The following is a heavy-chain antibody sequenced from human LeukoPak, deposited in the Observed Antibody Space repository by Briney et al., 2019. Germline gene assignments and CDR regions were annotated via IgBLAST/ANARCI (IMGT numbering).Heavy chain of an antibody. V-gene: IGHV3-11*01. CDR3: ARHVVVTAIHDY. Sequence: PGGSLRLSCAASGFTFSDYYMSWIRQAPGKGLEWVSYISGSGSTIYYADSVKGRFTISRDNAKNSLYLQMNSLRAEDTAVYYCARHVVVTAIHDYWGQGTLVTVSS. CDR2: ISGSGSTI. D-gene: IGHD2-21*02. CDR1: GFTFSDYY. J-gene: IGHJ4*02.